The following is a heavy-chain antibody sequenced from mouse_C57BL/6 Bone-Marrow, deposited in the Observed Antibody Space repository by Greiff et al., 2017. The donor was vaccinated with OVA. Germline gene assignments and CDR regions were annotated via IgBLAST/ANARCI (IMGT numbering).Heavy chain of an antibody. D-gene: IGHD1-1*01. CDR1: GFNIKDDY. CDR3: TTETTVVHDY. V-gene: IGHV14-4*01. Sequence: QLQQSGAELVRPGASVKLSCTASGFNIKDDYMHWVKQRPEQGLEWIGWIDPENGDTEYASKFQGKATITADTSSNTAYLQLSSLTSEDTAVYYCTTETTVVHDYWGQGTTLTVSS. J-gene: IGHJ2*01. CDR2: IDPENGDT.